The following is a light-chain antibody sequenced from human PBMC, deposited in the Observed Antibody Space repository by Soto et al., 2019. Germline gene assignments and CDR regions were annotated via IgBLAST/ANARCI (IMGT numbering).Light chain of an antibody. CDR2: DTS. V-gene: IGKV3-11*01. CDR3: QQRNTWPPIT. J-gene: IGKJ4*01. Sequence: EIVLTQSPATLSLPPGERATLSCRASQSVNSDLAWYQQKPGQAPRLLIYDTSNRATGIPARFSGSGSGTDFTLTISSLEPEDFAVYYCQQRNTWPPITFGGGTKVEI. CDR1: QSVNSD.